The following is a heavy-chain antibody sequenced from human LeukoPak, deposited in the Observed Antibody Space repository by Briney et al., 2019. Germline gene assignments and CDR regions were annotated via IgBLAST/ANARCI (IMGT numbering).Heavy chain of an antibody. CDR3: ARDQHVVVREYYFDY. Sequence: ASVKVSCKASGYTFTGYYMHWVRQAPGQGLEWMGWINPNSGGTNYAQKFQGRVTMTRDTSISTAYMELSRLRSDDTAVYYCARDQHVVVREYYFDYWGQGTLVTVSS. J-gene: IGHJ4*02. D-gene: IGHD2-2*01. CDR2: INPNSGGT. CDR1: GYTFTGYY. V-gene: IGHV1-2*02.